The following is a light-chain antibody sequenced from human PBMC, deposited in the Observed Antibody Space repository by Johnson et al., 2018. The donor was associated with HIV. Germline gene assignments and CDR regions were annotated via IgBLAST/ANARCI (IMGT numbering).Light chain of an antibody. J-gene: IGLJ1*01. V-gene: IGLV1-51*02. CDR2: EDT. CDR1: SSNIGNNY. Sequence: QSVLTQPPSVSAAPGQKVTISCSGSSSNIGNNYVSWYQQVPGTAPKLLIYEDTKRPSGIPDRFSGSKSGVSATLDNTGLQTGDEADYYCETWGTGLSAGGVFGTGTKVTVL. CDR3: ETWGTGLSAGGV.